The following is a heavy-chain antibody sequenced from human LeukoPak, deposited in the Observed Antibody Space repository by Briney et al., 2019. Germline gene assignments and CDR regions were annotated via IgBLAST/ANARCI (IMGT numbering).Heavy chain of an antibody. CDR3: ARAPYSSSWYPLDYMDV. D-gene: IGHD6-13*01. J-gene: IGHJ6*03. V-gene: IGHV4-34*01. CDR1: GFTFRTYA. CDR2: INHSGST. Sequence: GSLRLSCAGSGFTFRTYAMIRVRQAPGKGLEWIGEINHSGSTNYNPSLKSRVTISVDTPKNQFSLKLSSVTAADTAVYYCARAPYSSSWYPLDYMDVWGKGTTVTVSS.